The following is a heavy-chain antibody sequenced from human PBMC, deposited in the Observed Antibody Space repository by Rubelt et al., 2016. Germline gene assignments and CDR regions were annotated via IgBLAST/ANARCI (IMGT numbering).Heavy chain of an antibody. D-gene: IGHD3-16*01. CDR3: AREGTFTAYNFDY. V-gene: IGHV3-74*01. J-gene: IGHJ4*02. CDR2: INSDGSTT. Sequence: GKGLVWVSRINSDGSTTSYADSVKGRFTISRDDAKNTLYLQMNSLRAEDTAVYYCAREGTFTAYNFDYWGQGTLVTVSS.